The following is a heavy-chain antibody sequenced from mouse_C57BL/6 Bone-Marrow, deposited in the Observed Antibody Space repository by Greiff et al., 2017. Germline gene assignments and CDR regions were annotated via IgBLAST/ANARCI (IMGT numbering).Heavy chain of an antibody. V-gene: IGHV14-4*01. CDR1: GFNIQDDS. CDR2: IDPENGDT. Sequence: EVQLQQSGAELVRPGASVKLSCTASGFNIQDDSMHWVKQRPEQGLEWLGWIDPENGDTEYASKFQGKATITADTSSNTAYLQLSSLTSEDTAVYYCTTVGVSGYFDYWGQGTTLTVSS. J-gene: IGHJ2*01. D-gene: IGHD1-1*02. CDR3: TTVGVSGYFDY.